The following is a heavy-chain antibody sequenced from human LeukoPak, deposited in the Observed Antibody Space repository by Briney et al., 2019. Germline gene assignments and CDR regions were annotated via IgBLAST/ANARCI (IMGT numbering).Heavy chain of an antibody. Sequence: GGSLRLSCAASGFTFSNYIMHWVRQAPGKGLDWVAVILEDGRYQSYADSVKGRFTISRDNSKNTLFLQMNSLRGEDTAMYYCARVRGGGFRTADSWGQGTLVTVAS. D-gene: IGHD6-19*01. CDR2: ILEDGRYQ. J-gene: IGHJ4*02. CDR3: ARVRGGGFRTADS. V-gene: IGHV3-30*04. CDR1: GFTFSNYI.